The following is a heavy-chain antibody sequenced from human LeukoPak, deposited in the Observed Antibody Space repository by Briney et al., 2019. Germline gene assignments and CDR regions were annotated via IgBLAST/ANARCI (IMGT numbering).Heavy chain of an antibody. CDR2: ISDDGNNK. CDR3: AKGGPHYGSGSYYAFDY. Sequence: GGSLRLSCAASGFTFTNFAMHWVRQAPGKGLEWVTVISDDGNNKYSADSVKGRFTISRDNSKNTLYLQMNSLRAEDTAVYYCAKGGPHYGSGSYYAFDYWGQGTLVTVSS. CDR1: GFTFTNFA. J-gene: IGHJ4*02. D-gene: IGHD3-10*01. V-gene: IGHV3-30*18.